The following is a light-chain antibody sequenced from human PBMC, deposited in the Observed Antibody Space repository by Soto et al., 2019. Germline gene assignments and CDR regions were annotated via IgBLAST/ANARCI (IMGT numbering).Light chain of an antibody. CDR3: QQYKTYCT. J-gene: IGKJ4*01. V-gene: IGKV1-5*03. CDR1: QSIDSW. Sequence: DIQMTQSPSTLSASVGDRVTITCRASQSIDSWLAWYQQKPGKAPNLLIYKASNLENGVPLRFSGSGSGTEFTLTISSLQPDYFATYYCQQYKTYCTFGGGTKVEIK. CDR2: KAS.